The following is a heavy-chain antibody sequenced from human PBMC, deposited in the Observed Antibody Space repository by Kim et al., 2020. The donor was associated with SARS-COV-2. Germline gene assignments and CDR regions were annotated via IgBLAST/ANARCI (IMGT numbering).Heavy chain of an antibody. J-gene: IGHJ4*02. D-gene: IGHD3-22*01. Sequence: YYADSVKGRFTISRDNSKNALYLQMNSLRAEDTAVYYCARYSSGYGIDDYWGQGTLVTVSS. V-gene: IGHV3-33*01. CDR3: ARYSSGYGIDDY.